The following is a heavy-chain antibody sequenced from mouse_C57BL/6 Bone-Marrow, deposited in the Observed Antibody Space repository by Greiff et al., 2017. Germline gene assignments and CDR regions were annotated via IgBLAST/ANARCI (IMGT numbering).Heavy chain of an antibody. J-gene: IGHJ2*01. Sequence: EVMLVESGGGLVQPGGSLKLSCAASGFTFSDYYMYWVRQTPEKRLEWVAYISNGGGSTYYPDTVKGRFTISRDNAKNTLYLQMSRLQSEDTAMYYCARGGFDYWGQGTTLTVSS. CDR3: ARGGFDY. CDR2: ISNGGGST. V-gene: IGHV5-12*01. CDR1: GFTFSDYY.